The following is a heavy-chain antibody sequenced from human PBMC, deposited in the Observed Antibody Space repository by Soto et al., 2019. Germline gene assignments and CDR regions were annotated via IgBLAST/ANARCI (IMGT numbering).Heavy chain of an antibody. D-gene: IGHD6-6*01. CDR3: AKGVPGGSSSRDYYYMDV. CDR2: ISGSGGST. CDR1: GFTFSSYA. J-gene: IGHJ6*03. Sequence: GSLRLSCAASGFTFSSYAMSWVRQAPGKGLEWVSAISGSGGSTYYADSVKGRFTISRDNSKNTLYLQMNSLRAEDTAVSYCAKGVPGGSSSRDYYYMDVWGKGTTVTVSS. V-gene: IGHV3-23*01.